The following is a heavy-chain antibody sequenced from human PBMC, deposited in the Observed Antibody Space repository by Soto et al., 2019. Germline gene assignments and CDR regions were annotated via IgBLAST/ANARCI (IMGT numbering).Heavy chain of an antibody. CDR1: GYTFTSYG. J-gene: IGHJ5*02. D-gene: IGHD3-10*01. Sequence: ASVKVSCKASGYTFTSYGISWVRQAPGQGLEWMGWISAYNGNTNYAQKLQGRVTMTTDTSTSTAYMELRSLRSDDTAVYYCARSGLWFGESDNWFDPWGQGTLVTVSS. CDR2: ISAYNGNT. CDR3: ARSGLWFGESDNWFDP. V-gene: IGHV1-18*01.